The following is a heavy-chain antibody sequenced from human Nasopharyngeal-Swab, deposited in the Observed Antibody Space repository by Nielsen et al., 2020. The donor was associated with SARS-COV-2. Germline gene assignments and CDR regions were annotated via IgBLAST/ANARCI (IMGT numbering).Heavy chain of an antibody. Sequence: GESLKISCAASGLSISGYWMSCVRQAPGKGLERVANIKQDGSEIYYVDSLKGRFTISRDNAKNSLYLQMNSLRAEDTAVYYCARDHGGGTIAEALGPFYYYYYMDVWGKGTTVTVSS. CDR2: IKQDGSEI. J-gene: IGHJ6*03. CDR1: GLSISGYW. D-gene: IGHD6-19*01. CDR3: ARDHGGGTIAEALGPFYYYYYMDV. V-gene: IGHV3-7*01.